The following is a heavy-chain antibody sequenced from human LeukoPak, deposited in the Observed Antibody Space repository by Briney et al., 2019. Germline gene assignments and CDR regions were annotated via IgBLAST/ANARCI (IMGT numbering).Heavy chain of an antibody. Sequence: GGSLRLSCAASGFTFSSSALSWVRQAPGKGLEWVSTISGSGGSTDYADSVKGRFTISRDNSKNTLYLQMNSLRAEDTAVYYCAKAYGSGWAPFDYWGQGTLVTVSS. J-gene: IGHJ4*02. V-gene: IGHV3-23*01. CDR3: AKAYGSGWAPFDY. CDR1: GFTFSSSA. CDR2: ISGSGGST. D-gene: IGHD6-19*01.